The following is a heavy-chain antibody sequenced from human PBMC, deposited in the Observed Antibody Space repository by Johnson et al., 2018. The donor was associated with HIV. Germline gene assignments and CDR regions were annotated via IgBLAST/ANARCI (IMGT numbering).Heavy chain of an antibody. Sequence: MLLVESGGGLEQPGGSLRLSCAASGFTLDSYAMNWVRQAPGKGLEWVSVLSGSGGSTYYAAPVQGRFTVFSYNSKNTLYLQMNSLRAEHTAVYYCARPGGDYSAFDIWGQGTMVTVSS. CDR2: LSGSGGST. CDR1: GFTLDSYA. CDR3: ARPGGDYSAFDI. V-gene: IGHV3-23*04. J-gene: IGHJ3*02. D-gene: IGHD4-17*01.